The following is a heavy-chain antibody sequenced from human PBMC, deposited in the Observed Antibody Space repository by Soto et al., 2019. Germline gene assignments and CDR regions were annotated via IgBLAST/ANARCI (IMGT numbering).Heavy chain of an antibody. D-gene: IGHD3-10*01. CDR1: GFTFSYYW. CDR3: ECRDYGAFDL. CDR2: IHSDGSST. J-gene: IGHJ3*01. V-gene: IGHV3-74*01. Sequence: EVRLVESEGGLVQPGGSLSLSCAASGFTFSYYWMQWVRQAPGQGLLWVSRIHSDGSSTTYADSLKGRFPISIASAKNTVALQINSLRVEDTDVSFCECRDYGAFDLWGQGTMVTVS.